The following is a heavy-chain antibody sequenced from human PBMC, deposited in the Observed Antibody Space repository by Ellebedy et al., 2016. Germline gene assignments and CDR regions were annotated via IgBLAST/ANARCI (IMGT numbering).Heavy chain of an antibody. CDR3: ASFWDRGARVAARPYYGMDV. CDR2: IYYSGST. D-gene: IGHD6-6*01. V-gene: IGHV4-39*01. J-gene: IGHJ6*02. CDR1: GGSTSSSSYY. Sequence: SETLSLTCTVSGGSTSSSSYYWGWIRQPPGKGLEWIGSIYYSGSTYYNPSLKSRVTISVDTSKNQFPLKLSSVTAADTAVYYCASFWDRGARVAARPYYGMDVWGQGTTVTVSS.